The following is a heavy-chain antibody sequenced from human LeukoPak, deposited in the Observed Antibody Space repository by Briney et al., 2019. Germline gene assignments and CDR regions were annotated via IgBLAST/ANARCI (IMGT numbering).Heavy chain of an antibody. CDR3: ARIYYGSGSYYTYYFDY. V-gene: IGHV1-2*02. CDR2: INPNSGGT. Sequence: ASVKVSCKASGYTFTGYYMHWVRQAPGQGLEWMGWINPNSGGTNYAQKFQGRVTMTRDTSISTAYMELSRLRSDDTAVYYCARIYYGSGSYYTYYFDYWGQGTLVTVSS. CDR1: GYTFTGYY. D-gene: IGHD3-10*01. J-gene: IGHJ4*02.